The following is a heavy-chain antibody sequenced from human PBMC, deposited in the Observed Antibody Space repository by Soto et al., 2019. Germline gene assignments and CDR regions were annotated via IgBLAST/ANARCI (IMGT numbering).Heavy chain of an antibody. CDR2: INAGNGNT. J-gene: IGHJ4*02. Sequence: ASVKVSCKTSGYTFTSYAMHWVRQAPGQRLEWMGWINAGNGNTKYSQKFQGRVTITIDTSASTAYMELSSLRSEDTAIYYCARDLGGGPDYLGQGTLVTVSS. CDR3: ARDLGGGPDY. D-gene: IGHD2-15*01. V-gene: IGHV1-3*01. CDR1: GYTFTSYA.